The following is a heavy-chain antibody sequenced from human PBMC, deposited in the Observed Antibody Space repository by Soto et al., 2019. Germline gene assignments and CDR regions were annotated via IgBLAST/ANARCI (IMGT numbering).Heavy chain of an antibody. CDR1: GGSISSSSYY. V-gene: IGHV4-39*01. CDR2: IYYSGST. Sequence: QLQLQESGPGLVKPSETLSLTCTVSGGSISSSSYYWGWIRQPPGKGLEWIGSIYYSGSTYYNPSLKSRVTISVDTSKNQFSLKLSSVTAADTAVYYCARGADYYGSGSYPVYYYYGMDVWGQGTTVTVSS. D-gene: IGHD3-10*01. CDR3: ARGADYYGSGSYPVYYYYGMDV. J-gene: IGHJ6*02.